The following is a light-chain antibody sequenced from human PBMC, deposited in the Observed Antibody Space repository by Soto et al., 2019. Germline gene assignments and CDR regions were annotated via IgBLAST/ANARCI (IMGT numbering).Light chain of an antibody. CDR2: KAS. CDR1: HSISRW. Sequence: DIQMTQSPSTLSASVGDRVTITCRDSHSISRWLAWYQQKPGNAPKVLIYKASNLETGVPPRFSGSGSETEFTRTISRLQPDDYATYYCQQYNGYPYTFGQGTKVEI. J-gene: IGKJ2*01. CDR3: QQYNGYPYT. V-gene: IGKV1-5*03.